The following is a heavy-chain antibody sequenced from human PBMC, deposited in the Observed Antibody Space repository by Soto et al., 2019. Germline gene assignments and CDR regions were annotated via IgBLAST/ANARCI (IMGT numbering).Heavy chain of an antibody. D-gene: IGHD1-26*01. Sequence: GGSLRLSCAASGFSFSSHSMSWARQAPGKGLEWVASIKQDGSEKYYVDSVKGRFTISRDNAKNSLNLQMDSLRAEDTAVYYCARRGNHYFYFDRWGQGTLVTVSS. CDR2: IKQDGSEK. CDR3: ARRGNHYFYFDR. J-gene: IGHJ4*02. V-gene: IGHV3-7*03. CDR1: GFSFSSHS.